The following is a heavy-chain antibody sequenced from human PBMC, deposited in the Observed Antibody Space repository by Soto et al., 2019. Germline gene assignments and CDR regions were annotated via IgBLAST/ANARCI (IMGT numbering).Heavy chain of an antibody. CDR3: ARAATGSYHSAY. Sequence: QVQLVQSGPEVKNPGASVRVSCVASGYAFTSYGVNWVRQAPGQGLGWMGWIAPHSGRTTYLPKFQGRVTMTADVSTNTAYIEVRSLKSDDTGTYFCARAATGSYHSAYWGQGTVVTVSS. CDR1: GYAFTSYG. CDR2: IAPHSGRT. J-gene: IGHJ4*02. D-gene: IGHD3-10*01. V-gene: IGHV1-18*04.